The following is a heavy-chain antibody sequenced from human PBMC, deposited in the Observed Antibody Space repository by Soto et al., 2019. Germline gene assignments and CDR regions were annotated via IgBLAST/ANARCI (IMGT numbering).Heavy chain of an antibody. J-gene: IGHJ5*02. D-gene: IGHD6-13*01. V-gene: IGHV4-4*07. CDR2: IFANGHT. CDR1: GGSISEKY. CDR3: VASLAASGLNWLDP. Sequence: SETLSLTCIVSGGSISEKYWNWVRQPPGKGLEWIGLIFANGHTDYNPSLKSRVTMSVDASKNQFSLRLTSMTAADTAVYYCVASLAASGLNWLDPWGRGTLV.